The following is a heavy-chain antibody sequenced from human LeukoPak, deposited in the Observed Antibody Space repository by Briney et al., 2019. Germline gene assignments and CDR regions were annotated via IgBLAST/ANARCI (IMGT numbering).Heavy chain of an antibody. Sequence: KPSETLSLTCTVSGGSISSGDYYWSWIRQPPGKGLEWIGYIYYSGSTYYNPSLKSRVTISVDTSKNQFSLKLSSVTAADTAVYYCASSYCSSTSCYYSFDYWGQGTLVTVSS. CDR1: GGSISSGDYY. J-gene: IGHJ4*02. D-gene: IGHD2-2*01. V-gene: IGHV4-30-4*01. CDR2: IYYSGST. CDR3: ASSYCSSTSCYYSFDY.